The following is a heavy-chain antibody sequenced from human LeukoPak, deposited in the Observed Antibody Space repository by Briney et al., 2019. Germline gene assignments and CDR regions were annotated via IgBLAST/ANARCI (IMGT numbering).Heavy chain of an antibody. J-gene: IGHJ4*02. CDR2: IRYDGSNK. CDR3: ARIITMIVVAGGY. D-gene: IGHD3-22*01. V-gene: IGHV3-30*02. CDR1: GFTFSSYG. Sequence: GGSLRLSCAASGFTFSSYGMHWVRQAPGKGLEWVAFIRYDGSNKYYPDSVKGRFTISRDNSKNTLYLQMNSLRAEDTAVYYCARIITMIVVAGGYWGQGTLVTVSS.